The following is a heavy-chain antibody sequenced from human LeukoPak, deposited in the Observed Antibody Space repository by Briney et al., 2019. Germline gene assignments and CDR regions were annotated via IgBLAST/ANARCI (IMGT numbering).Heavy chain of an antibody. CDR2: ISHDGSNT. J-gene: IGHJ4*02. CDR1: GFTFSPYS. CDR3: AKEMKPWMHFDY. Sequence: GGSLRLSCAASGFTFSPYSMNWVRQAPGKGLEWVAVISHDGSNTDYTDSVKGRFTISRDNSKNTLYLQMNSLRAEDTAVYYCAKEMKPWMHFDYWGQGTLVTVSS. D-gene: IGHD5-12*01. V-gene: IGHV3-30*18.